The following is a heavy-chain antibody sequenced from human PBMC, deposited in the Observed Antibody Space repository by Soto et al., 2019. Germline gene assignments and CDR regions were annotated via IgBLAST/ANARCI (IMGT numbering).Heavy chain of an antibody. CDR3: VTAKYGDPFEN. V-gene: IGHV1-8*01. CDR2: VSPNSDTT. CDR1: GYTFSSYD. Sequence: ASVKVSCKASGYTFSSYDINWVRQAPGQGLEWMGWVSPNSDTTAYARKFQGRVTMTRDTSTSTGHMELTSLSSDDTAVYYCVTAKYGDPFENWGQGTQVTVSS. J-gene: IGHJ4*02. D-gene: IGHD2-21*02.